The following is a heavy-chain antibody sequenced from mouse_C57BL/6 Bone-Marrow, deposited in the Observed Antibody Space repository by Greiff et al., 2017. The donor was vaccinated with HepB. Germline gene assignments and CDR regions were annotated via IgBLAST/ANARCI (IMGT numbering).Heavy chain of an antibody. D-gene: IGHD1-1*01. CDR2: IDPETGGT. CDR3: TSLLYFDY. J-gene: IGHJ2*01. CDR1: GYTFTDYE. V-gene: IGHV1-15*01. Sequence: VQLQESGAELVRPGASVTLSCKASGYTFTDYEMHWVKQTPVHGLEWIGAIDPETGGTAYNQKFKGTAILTADKSSSTAYMELRSLTSEDSAVYYCTSLLYFDYWGQGTTLTVSS.